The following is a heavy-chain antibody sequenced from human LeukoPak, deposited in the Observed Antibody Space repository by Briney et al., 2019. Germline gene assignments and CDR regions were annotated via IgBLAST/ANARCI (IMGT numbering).Heavy chain of an antibody. J-gene: IGHJ6*04. CDR1: GFTFSSYA. CDR2: ISGSGGST. Sequence: GGSLRLSCAASGFTFSSYAMSWVRQAPGKGLEWVSAISGSGGSTYYADSVKGRFTISRDNSKNTLYLQMNSLRAEDTAVYYCARVPPNYGDYAADVWGKGTTVTISS. D-gene: IGHD4-17*01. CDR3: ARVPPNYGDYAADV. V-gene: IGHV3-23*01.